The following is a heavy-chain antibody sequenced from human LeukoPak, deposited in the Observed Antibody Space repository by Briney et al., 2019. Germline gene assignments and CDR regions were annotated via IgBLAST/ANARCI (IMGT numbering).Heavy chain of an antibody. CDR3: AKDADSSGWCDY. J-gene: IGHJ4*02. V-gene: IGHV3-23*01. CDR1: GFTFSSYD. Sequence: AGGSLRLSCAASGFTFSSYDMSWVRQAPGKGPERVSSISGSGGSTYYADSVKGRFTISRDNSKNTLYLQVNSLRAEDTAVYYCAKDADSSGWCDYWGQGTLVTVSS. CDR2: ISGSGGST. D-gene: IGHD6-19*01.